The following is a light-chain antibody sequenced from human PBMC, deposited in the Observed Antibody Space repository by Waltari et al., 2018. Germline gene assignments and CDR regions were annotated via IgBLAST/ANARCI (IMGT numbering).Light chain of an antibody. V-gene: IGLV2-14*03. CDR2: DVS. CDR3: SSYTSSTTAL. J-gene: IGLJ1*01. Sequence: QSALTQPASVSGSPGQSITISCTGNSSDIGNYNYVSWYKQHPGKAPKLMIYDVSKRPSGVSNRFSGSKSGNTASLTISGLQAEDEADYYCSSYTSSTTALFGTGTRVTVL. CDR1: SSDIGNYNY.